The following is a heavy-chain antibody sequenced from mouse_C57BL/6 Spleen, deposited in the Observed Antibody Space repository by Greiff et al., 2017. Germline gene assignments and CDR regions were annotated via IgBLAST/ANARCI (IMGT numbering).Heavy chain of an antibody. J-gene: IGHJ1*03. V-gene: IGHV5-17*01. CDR3: ARGLGQDWYFDV. Sequence: EVKLVESGGGLVKPGGSLKLSCAASGFTFSDYGMHWVRQAPEKGLEWVAYISSGSSTIYYADTVKGRFTISRDNATNTLFLQMTSLRSEDTAMYYCARGLGQDWYFDVWGTGTTVTVSS. CDR1: GFTFSDYG. D-gene: IGHD3-3*01. CDR2: ISSGSSTI.